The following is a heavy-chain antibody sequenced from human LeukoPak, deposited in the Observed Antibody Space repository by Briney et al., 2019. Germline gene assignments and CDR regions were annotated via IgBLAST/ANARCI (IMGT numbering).Heavy chain of an antibody. CDR3: ARVDQYYDFWSGYYTGSGSPVGY. CDR1: GLTFSDYY. CDR2: ISSSGSTI. V-gene: IGHV3-11*01. J-gene: IGHJ4*02. Sequence: GGSLRLSCAASGLTFSDYYMSWIRRAPGKGLEWVSYISSSGSTIYYADSVKGRFTISRDNAKNSLYLQMNSLRAEDTAVYYCARVDQYYDFWSGYYTGSGSPVGYWGQGTLVTVSS. D-gene: IGHD3-3*01.